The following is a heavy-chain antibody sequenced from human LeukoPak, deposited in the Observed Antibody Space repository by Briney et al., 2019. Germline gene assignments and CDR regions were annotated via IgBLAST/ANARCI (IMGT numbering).Heavy chain of an antibody. CDR3: ARGGGIGGYFRYYYMDV. Sequence: PGGSLRLSCAASGFTFSSYAMSWVRQAPGKGLEWVSGINWNGGSTGYADSVKGRFTISRDNAKNSLYLQMNSLRAEDTALYHCARGGGIGGYFRYYYMDVWGKGTTVTVSS. CDR1: GFTFSSYA. V-gene: IGHV3-20*01. CDR2: INWNGGST. J-gene: IGHJ6*03. D-gene: IGHD3-9*01.